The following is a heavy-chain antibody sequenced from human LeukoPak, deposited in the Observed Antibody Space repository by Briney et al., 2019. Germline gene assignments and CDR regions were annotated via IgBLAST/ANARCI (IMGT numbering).Heavy chain of an antibody. CDR3: ARGRDYYYMDV. CDR2: IIPILGLA. CDR1: GGTFSSYA. Sequence: SVKVSCKASGGTFSSYAISWVRQAPGQGLEWMGRIIPILGLANYAQKFQGRVTMTRDTSTSTVYMELSSLRSEDTAVYYCARGRDYYYMDVWGKGTTVTVSS. J-gene: IGHJ6*03. V-gene: IGHV1-69*04.